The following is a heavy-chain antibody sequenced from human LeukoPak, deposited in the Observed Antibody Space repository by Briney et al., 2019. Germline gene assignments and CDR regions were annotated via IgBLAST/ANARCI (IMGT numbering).Heavy chain of an antibody. CDR3: AKDIYGGYYSYYLDY. D-gene: IGHD3-22*01. V-gene: IGHV3-9*01. J-gene: IGHJ4*02. CDR2: ISWNSGSI. CDR1: GFTFDDYA. Sequence: PGGSLRLSCAASGFTFDDYAMHWVRQAPGKGLEWVSGISWNSGSIGYADSVKGRFTISRDNAKNSLYLQMNSLRAEDTALYYCAKDIYGGYYSYYLDYWGQGTLVTVSS.